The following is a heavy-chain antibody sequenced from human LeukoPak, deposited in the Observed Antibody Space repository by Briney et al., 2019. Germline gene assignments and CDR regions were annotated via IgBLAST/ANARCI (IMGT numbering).Heavy chain of an antibody. CDR1: GYTFTGYY. D-gene: IGHD1-26*01. CDR2: INPNSGGT. V-gene: IGHV1-2*02. J-gene: IGHJ4*02. CDR3: ARARFRSIVGAISEVNY. Sequence: ASVKVSCKASGYTFTGYYMHWVRQAPGQGLEWMGWINPNSGGTNYAQKFQGRVTMTRDTSISTAYMELSRLRSDDTAVYYCARARFRSIVGAISEVNYWGQGTLATVSS.